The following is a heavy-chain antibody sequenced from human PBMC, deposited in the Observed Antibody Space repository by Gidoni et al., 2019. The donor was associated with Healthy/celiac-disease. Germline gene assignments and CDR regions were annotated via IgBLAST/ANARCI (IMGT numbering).Heavy chain of an antibody. J-gene: IGHJ6*02. D-gene: IGHD2-2*01. Sequence: CPASGFTFSNAWMSWVRQAPGKGLEWVGRIKSKTDGGTTDYAAPVKGRFTISRDDSKNTLYLHMNSLKTEDTAVYYCTTGVVPAADYYYYGMDVWGQGTTVTVSS. CDR3: TTGVVPAADYYYYGMDV. CDR2: IKSKTDGGTT. CDR1: GFTFSNAW. V-gene: IGHV3-15*01.